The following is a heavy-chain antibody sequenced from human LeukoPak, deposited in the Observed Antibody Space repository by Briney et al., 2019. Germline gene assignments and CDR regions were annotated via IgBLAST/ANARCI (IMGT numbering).Heavy chain of an antibody. V-gene: IGHV1-18*01. Sequence: ASVKVPCKASGYTFTSYGISWVRQAPGQGLEWMGWISAYNGNTNYAQKLQGRVTMTTDTSTSTAYMELRSLRSDDTAVYYCARGVLRFLEWLFYFDYWGQGTLVTVSS. CDR3: ARGVLRFLEWLFYFDY. CDR2: ISAYNGNT. CDR1: GYTFTSYG. J-gene: IGHJ4*02. D-gene: IGHD3-3*01.